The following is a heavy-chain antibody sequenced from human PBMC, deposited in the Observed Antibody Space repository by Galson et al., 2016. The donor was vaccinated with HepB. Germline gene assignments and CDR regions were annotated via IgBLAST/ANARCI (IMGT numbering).Heavy chain of an antibody. CDR1: GFTFDDYG. V-gene: IGHV3-20*04. J-gene: IGHJ3*02. Sequence: SQRLSCAASGFTFDDYGMNWARQVPGKGLEWVSGINWNGGTTNYVDSVKGRFTISRDNAKNSLYLQMNSLRAGDTALYYCAKSSGYYFVDSFDMWGQGTMVTVSS. CDR2: INWNGGTT. D-gene: IGHD3-22*01. CDR3: AKSSGYYFVDSFDM.